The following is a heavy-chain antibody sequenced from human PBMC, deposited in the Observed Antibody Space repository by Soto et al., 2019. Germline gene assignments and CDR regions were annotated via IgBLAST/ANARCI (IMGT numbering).Heavy chain of an antibody. Sequence: QVQLVESGGGVVQPGRSLRLSCAASGFTFSSYGMHWVRQAPGKGLEWVAVISYDGSNKYYADSVKGRFTISRDNSKNTLYLQMNSLRAEDTAVYYCAKEGRNYDILTGYYVGGWFDPWGQGTLVTVSS. CDR2: ISYDGSNK. V-gene: IGHV3-30*18. J-gene: IGHJ5*02. D-gene: IGHD3-9*01. CDR3: AKEGRNYDILTGYYVGGWFDP. CDR1: GFTFSSYG.